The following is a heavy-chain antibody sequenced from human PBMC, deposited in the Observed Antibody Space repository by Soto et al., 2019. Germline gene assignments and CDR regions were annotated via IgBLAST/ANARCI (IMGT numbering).Heavy chain of an antibody. J-gene: IGHJ6*02. D-gene: IGHD3-10*01. CDR2: IYPGDSDT. Sequence: GESLKISCKGSGYSFTNYWIGWVRQMPGKGLEWMGIIYPGDSDTRYSPSFQGQVTISADKSISTAYLQWSSLKASDTAMYYCARQVGSGSYPIFYYYYGMDVWGQGTTVTVSS. V-gene: IGHV5-51*01. CDR1: GYSFTNYW. CDR3: ARQVGSGSYPIFYYYYGMDV.